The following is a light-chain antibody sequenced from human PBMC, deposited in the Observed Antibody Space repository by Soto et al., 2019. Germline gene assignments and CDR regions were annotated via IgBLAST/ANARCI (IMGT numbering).Light chain of an antibody. CDR1: QTVINTY. V-gene: IGKV3-20*01. CDR2: DAS. J-gene: IGKJ1*01. CDR3: QQYGTAPWT. Sequence: EIVLTQSPGTLSLSPGERATLSCRASQTVINTYVAWYQQKPGQAPRLLIYDASTRATGIPDRFSASGSGTDFTLTIRRLGPEDFAVYYCQQYGTAPWTFGQGTKVDI.